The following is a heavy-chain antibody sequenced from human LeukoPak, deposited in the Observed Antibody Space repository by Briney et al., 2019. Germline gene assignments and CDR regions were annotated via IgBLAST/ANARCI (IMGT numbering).Heavy chain of an antibody. D-gene: IGHD4-17*01. Sequence: GSSVTVSCKASGGTFISYAISWVRQAPGQGLEWMGGIIPIFGTANYAQKFQGRVTITADESTSTAYMELSSLRSEDTAVYYCARNRDYGDEYRFDYWGQGTLVTVSS. CDR3: ARNRDYGDEYRFDY. CDR1: GGTFISYA. CDR2: IIPIFGTA. J-gene: IGHJ4*02. V-gene: IGHV1-69*01.